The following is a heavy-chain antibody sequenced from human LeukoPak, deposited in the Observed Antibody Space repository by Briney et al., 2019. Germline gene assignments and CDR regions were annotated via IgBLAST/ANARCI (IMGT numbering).Heavy chain of an antibody. CDR3: ARADFIHAGLYLIGL. V-gene: IGHV1-2*02. CDR1: GYSFTYYY. CDR2: INPKSGRT. D-gene: IGHD3-3*01. Sequence: ASVRVCFTSSGYSFTYYYIHWVRRAPGQGLEWMGWINPKSGRTSNARKVHGRVSMTRDPYITTVSMDMAWLTSDDTAIYFFARADFIHAGLYLIGLWGQGTLVTVSS. J-gene: IGHJ4*02.